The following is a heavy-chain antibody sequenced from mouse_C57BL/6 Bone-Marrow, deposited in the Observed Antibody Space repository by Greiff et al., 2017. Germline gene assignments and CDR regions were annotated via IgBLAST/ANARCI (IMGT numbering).Heavy chain of an antibody. D-gene: IGHD2-1*01. CDR2: IYPGSGST. CDR3: ARESICYGNYVGFAY. CDR1: GYTFTSYW. V-gene: IGHV1-55*01. Sequence: QVQLQQPGAELVKPGASVKMSCKASGYTFTSYWITWVKQRPGQGLEWIGDIYPGSGSTNYNEKFKSKATLTVDTSSSTAYMQLSSLTSEDSAVYYCARESICYGNYVGFAYWGQGTLVTVSA. J-gene: IGHJ3*01.